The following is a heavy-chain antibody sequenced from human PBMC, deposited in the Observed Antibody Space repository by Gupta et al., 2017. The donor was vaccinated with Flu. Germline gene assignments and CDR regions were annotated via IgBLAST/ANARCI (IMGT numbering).Heavy chain of an antibody. J-gene: IGHJ6*02. V-gene: IGHV3-33*01. CDR1: GFTFSSYG. CDR3: ARDRARIAARPNYYYYGMDV. D-gene: IGHD6-6*01. CDR2: IWYDGSNK. Sequence: QVQLVESGGGVVQPGRSLRLSCAASGFTFSSYGMHWVRQAPGKGLEGVAVIWYDGSNKYYADSVKGRFTSSRDNSKNTLYLQRNSLRAEDTAVYYCARDRARIAARPNYYYYGMDVWGQGTTVTVSS.